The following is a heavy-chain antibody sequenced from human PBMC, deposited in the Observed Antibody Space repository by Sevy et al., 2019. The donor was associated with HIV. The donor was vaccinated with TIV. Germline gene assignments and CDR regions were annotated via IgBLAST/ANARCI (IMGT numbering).Heavy chain of an antibody. V-gene: IGHV1-24*01. CDR2: FDPEDGET. J-gene: IGHJ4*02. CDR3: ATAREYYYESSGYFDY. D-gene: IGHD3-22*01. Sequence: ASVKVSCKVSGYTLNELSMHWVRQAPGKGLEWMGRFDPEDGETIDAQKFQGRVTMTEDTSTDTAYMELSSLRSEDTAVYYCATAREYYYESSGYFDYWCQGTLVTVSS. CDR1: GYTLNELS.